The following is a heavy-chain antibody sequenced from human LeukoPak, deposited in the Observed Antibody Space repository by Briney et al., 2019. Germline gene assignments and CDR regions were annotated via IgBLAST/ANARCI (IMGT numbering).Heavy chain of an antibody. CDR2: ISYDGGNK. J-gene: IGHJ4*02. V-gene: IGHV3-30-3*01. D-gene: IGHD3-10*01. CDR1: GFTFSSYA. CDR3: AKALMVRGVSRWYYFDY. Sequence: GGSLRLSCAASGFTFSSYAMHWVRQAPGKGLEWVAVISYDGGNKYYADSVKGRFTISRDNSKNTLYLQMNSLRAEDTAVYYCAKALMVRGVSRWYYFDYWGQGTLVTVSS.